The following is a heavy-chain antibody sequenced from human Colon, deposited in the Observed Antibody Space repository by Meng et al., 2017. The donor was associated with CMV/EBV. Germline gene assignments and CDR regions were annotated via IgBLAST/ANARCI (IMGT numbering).Heavy chain of an antibody. V-gene: IGHV3-30-3*01. Sequence: GESLKISCAASGFTFSSYAMHWVRQAPGKGLEWVAVISYDGSNKYYADSVKGRFTISRDNSKNTLYLQMNSLRAEDTAVYYCAREGNAWELGDYFDDWGQGTLVTVSS. CDR1: GFTFSSYA. CDR2: ISYDGSNK. J-gene: IGHJ4*02. D-gene: IGHD1-26*01. CDR3: AREGNAWELGDYFDD.